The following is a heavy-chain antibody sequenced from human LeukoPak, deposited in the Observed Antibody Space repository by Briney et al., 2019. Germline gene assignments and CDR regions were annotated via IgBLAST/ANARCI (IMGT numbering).Heavy chain of an antibody. CDR3: VKSNSRYQPWTLDI. J-gene: IGHJ3*02. CDR1: GGSISSYY. V-gene: IGHV4-4*07. Sequence: SETLSLTCTVSGGSISSYYWSWIRQPAGKGLQWIGRMYTSGSTNYNPSLKSRVTMSVDTSKNQFSLRLSSVTAADTAMYYCVKSNSRYQPWTLDIWGRGTMVTVSS. CDR2: MYTSGST. D-gene: IGHD2-2*01.